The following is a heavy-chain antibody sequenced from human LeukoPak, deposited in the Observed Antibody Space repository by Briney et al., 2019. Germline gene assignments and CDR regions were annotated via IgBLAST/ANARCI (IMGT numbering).Heavy chain of an antibody. Sequence: ASVKVSCKASGGTFSSYAISWVRQAPGQGLEWMGGIIPIFGTANYAQKFQGRVTITADESTSTAYMELSSLRSEDTAVYYCARRGGSYLAAFDIWGQGTMVTVSS. V-gene: IGHV1-69*13. D-gene: IGHD1-26*01. CDR1: GGTFSSYA. CDR3: ARRGGSYLAAFDI. CDR2: IIPIFGTA. J-gene: IGHJ3*02.